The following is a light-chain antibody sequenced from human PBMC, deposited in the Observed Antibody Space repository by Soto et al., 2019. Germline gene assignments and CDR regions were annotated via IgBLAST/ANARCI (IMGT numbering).Light chain of an antibody. Sequence: DIPMTQSPSSLSASVGDRVTITCRASQGISNYLAWYQQKSGKVPKLLMYAASTLQSVVPSRFSGSGSGTDFTLTISSLQPAEVATDYCQNYNIASRTFGQGTTVEIK. J-gene: IGKJ1*01. CDR2: AAS. V-gene: IGKV1-27*01. CDR3: QNYNIASRT. CDR1: QGISNY.